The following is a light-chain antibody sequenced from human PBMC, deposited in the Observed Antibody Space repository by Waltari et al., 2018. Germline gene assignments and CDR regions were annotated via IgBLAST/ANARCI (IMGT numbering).Light chain of an antibody. J-gene: IGKJ1*01. CDR1: QSVGSN. CDR2: GVS. V-gene: IGKV3-15*01. CDR3: QEYENSLTWT. Sequence: EIVMTQSPATLSMSPGERATLPCRASQSVGSNLAWYQHKPGQAPRLLIYGVSTRATDIPARFSGSGSGTEFTLTISSLQSEDFAVYYCQEYENSLTWTFGQGTKVDIK.